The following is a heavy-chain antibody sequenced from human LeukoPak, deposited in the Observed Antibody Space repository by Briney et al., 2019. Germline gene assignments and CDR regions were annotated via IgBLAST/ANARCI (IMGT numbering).Heavy chain of an antibody. Sequence: SETLSLTCAVYGGSFSGYYWSWIRQPPGKGLEWIGEINHSRSTNYNPSLKSRVTISVDTSKNQFSLKLSSVTAADTAVYYCAXKAXRFRDHTGFDPWGQGTLVTVSS. CDR3: AXKAXRFRDHTGFDP. CDR1: GGSFSGYY. V-gene: IGHV4-34*01. CDR2: INHSRST. J-gene: IGHJ5*02. D-gene: IGHD3-10*01.